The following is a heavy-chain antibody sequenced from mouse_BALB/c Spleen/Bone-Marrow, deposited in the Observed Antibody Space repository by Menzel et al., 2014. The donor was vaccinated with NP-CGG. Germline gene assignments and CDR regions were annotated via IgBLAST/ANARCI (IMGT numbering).Heavy chain of an antibody. CDR1: GYVFSTYW. V-gene: IGHV1-80*01. CDR2: IYPGDGDT. J-gene: IGHJ2*01. Sequence: QVQLKESGAELVRPGSSVKISCESSGYVFSTYWINWVKQRPGQGLEWIGQIYPGDGDTDYNGKFKDKATLTADKSSNPAFHPASKPTTEESGVHFRGPGGISVYFRGQGPPSPVSS. D-gene: IGHD1-1*01. CDR3: GPGGISVYF.